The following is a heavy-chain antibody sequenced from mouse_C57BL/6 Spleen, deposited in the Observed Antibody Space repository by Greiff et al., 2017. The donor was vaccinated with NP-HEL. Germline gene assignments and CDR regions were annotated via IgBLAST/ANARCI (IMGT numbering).Heavy chain of an antibody. J-gene: IGHJ2*01. CDR1: GYTFTSYW. V-gene: IGHV1-52*01. D-gene: IGHD3-2*02. CDR2: IDPSDSET. CDR3: ARKEDSSGYLDY. Sequence: QVQLQQPGAELVRPGSSVKLSCKASGYTFTSYWMHWVKQRPIQGLEWIGNIDPSDSETHYNQKFKDKATLTVDKSSSTAYMQLSSLTSEDSAVYYCARKEDSSGYLDYWGQGTTLTVSS.